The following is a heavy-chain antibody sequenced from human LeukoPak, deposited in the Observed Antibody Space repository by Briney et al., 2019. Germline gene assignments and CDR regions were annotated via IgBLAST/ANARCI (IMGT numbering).Heavy chain of an antibody. V-gene: IGHV3-48*03. CDR3: AKTLLDSSGYYYAGSDY. J-gene: IGHJ4*02. CDR1: GFTFSSYE. CDR2: ISSSGSTI. D-gene: IGHD3-22*01. Sequence: GGSLRLSCAASGFTFSSYEMHWVRQAPGKGLEWVSYISSSGSTIYYADSVKGRFTISRDNSKNTLYLQMGSLRAEDTAVYYCAKTLLDSSGYYYAGSDYWGRGILVTVST.